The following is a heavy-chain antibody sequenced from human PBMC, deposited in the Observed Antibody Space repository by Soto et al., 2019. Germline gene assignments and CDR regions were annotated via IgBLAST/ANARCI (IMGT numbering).Heavy chain of an antibody. CDR1: GGTFSSYA. CDR3: ARVQIGYCSSTSCRDYYYYYMDV. CDR2: IIPIFGTA. Sequence: SVKVSCKASGGTFSSYAISWVRQAPGQGLEWMGGIIPIFGTANYAQKFQGRVTITADTSTSTAYMELSSLRSEDTAVYYCARVQIGYCSSTSCRDYYYYYMDVWGKGTTVTVSS. J-gene: IGHJ6*03. V-gene: IGHV1-69*06. D-gene: IGHD2-2*03.